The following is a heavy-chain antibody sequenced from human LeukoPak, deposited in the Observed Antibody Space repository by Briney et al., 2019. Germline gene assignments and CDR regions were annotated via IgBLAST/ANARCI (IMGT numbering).Heavy chain of an antibody. D-gene: IGHD3-3*01. Sequence: GASVKVSCKASGYTFTSYAMHWVRQAPGQRLEWMGWINAGNGNTKYSQKFQGRVTITRDTSASTAYMELSSLRSEDTAVYYCARVAIFGVVILDYWGQGTLVTVSS. CDR1: GYTFTSYA. CDR2: INAGNGNT. V-gene: IGHV1-3*01. J-gene: IGHJ4*02. CDR3: ARVAIFGVVILDY.